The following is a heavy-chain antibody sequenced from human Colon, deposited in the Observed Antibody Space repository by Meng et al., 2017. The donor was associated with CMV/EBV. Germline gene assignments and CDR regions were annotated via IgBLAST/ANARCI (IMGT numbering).Heavy chain of an antibody. Sequence: KIYCKGSGFSCRDHGIAWVRQTPGKDLEWMGIIYPADSDTRYSPSFQGHVTISADKSINTAYLQWSSLKASDTAMYYCTRGGLADFDIWGQGTLVTVS. D-gene: IGHD3-16*01. CDR3: TRGGLADFDI. V-gene: IGHV5-51*01. J-gene: IGHJ4*02. CDR1: GFSCRDHG. CDR2: IYPADSDT.